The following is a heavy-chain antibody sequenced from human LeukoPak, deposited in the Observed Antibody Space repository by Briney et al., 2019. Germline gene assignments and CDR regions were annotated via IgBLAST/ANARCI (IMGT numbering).Heavy chain of an antibody. CDR3: L. V-gene: IGHV4-59*01. J-gene: IGHJ2*01. D-gene: IGHD3-16*01. Sequence: SETLSLTCTVSGGSMSSYYWSWIRQSPGKGLVWIGYTYYDGTTNYNPSLKSRVTISVDTSKNQFSLKLSSVTADYGNWYFDLWGRGTLVTVSS. CDR2: TYYDGTT. CDR1: GGSMSSYY.